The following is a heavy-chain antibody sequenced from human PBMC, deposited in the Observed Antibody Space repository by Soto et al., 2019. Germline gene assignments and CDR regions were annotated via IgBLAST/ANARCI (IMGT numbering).Heavy chain of an antibody. D-gene: IGHD1-26*01. CDR1: GFTFTDYY. J-gene: IGHJ4*02. Sequence: ASVKVSCKASGFTFTDYYMYWMRQAPGQGPEWMGGINPNTGDTNYAQKFQGRFTMTRNTSISPPNMEVSSLRSDGKAVDYGARNPLGVGAPYYFDYWGQGTLVTVSS. V-gene: IGHV1-2*02. CDR2: INPNTGDT. CDR3: ARNPLGVGAPYYFDY.